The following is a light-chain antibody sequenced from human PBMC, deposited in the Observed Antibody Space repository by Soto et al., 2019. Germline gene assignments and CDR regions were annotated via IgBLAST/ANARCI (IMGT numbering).Light chain of an antibody. CDR2: KAS. Sequence: DNQMTQSPSTLSGSVGDRVTITCRASQTISSWLAWYQQKPGKAPKLLIYKASTLKSGVPSRFSGSGSGTEFTLTISSLQPDDFATYYCQQYNSYSEAFGQGTKVELK. V-gene: IGKV1-5*03. CDR1: QTISSW. CDR3: QQYNSYSEA. J-gene: IGKJ1*01.